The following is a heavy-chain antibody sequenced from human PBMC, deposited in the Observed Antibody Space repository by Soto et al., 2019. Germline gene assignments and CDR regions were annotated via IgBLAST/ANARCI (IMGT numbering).Heavy chain of an antibody. V-gene: IGHV1-69*02. Sequence: QVQLVQSGAEVKKPGSSVKVSCKASGGTFSSYTISWVRQAPGQGLEWMGRIIPILGIANYAQKFRGRVTITADKPKSTAYMELSSRRSEDTAVYYCARSSYCGGDCYSGGDYWGQGTLVTVSS. J-gene: IGHJ4*02. D-gene: IGHD2-21*02. CDR1: GGTFSSYT. CDR2: IIPILGIA. CDR3: ARSSYCGGDCYSGGDY.